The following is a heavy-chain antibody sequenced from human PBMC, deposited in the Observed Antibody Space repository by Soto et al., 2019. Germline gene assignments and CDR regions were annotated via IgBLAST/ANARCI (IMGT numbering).Heavy chain of an antibody. J-gene: IGHJ4*02. V-gene: IGHV3-30*18. CDR1: GFTFSSYG. CDR2: ISYDGSNK. D-gene: IGHD3-9*01. Sequence: GGSLRLSCAASGFTFSSYGMHWVRQAPGKGLEWVAVISYDGSNKYYADSVKGRFTISRDNSKNTLYLQMNSLRAEDTAVYYCAKEWDDILTGYSIPFGFHDSWGQGPLVTV. CDR3: AKEWDDILTGYSIPFGFHDS.